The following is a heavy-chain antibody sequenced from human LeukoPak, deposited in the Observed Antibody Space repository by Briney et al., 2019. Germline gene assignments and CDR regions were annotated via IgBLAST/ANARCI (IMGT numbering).Heavy chain of an antibody. J-gene: IGHJ6*03. D-gene: IGHD4-17*01. V-gene: IGHV4-39*07. CDR1: GTSMNSITYY. CDR3: ARENADYGDYPVDYYYYMDV. CDR2: IYYSGTT. Sequence: SETLSLTCTVSGTSMNSITYYWAWIRQPPGKGLEWLGSIYYSGTTFYNPSLKSRVTFSIDTSSNQFSLTLTSVTAADTAVYYCARENADYGDYPVDYYYYMDVWGKGTTVTVSS.